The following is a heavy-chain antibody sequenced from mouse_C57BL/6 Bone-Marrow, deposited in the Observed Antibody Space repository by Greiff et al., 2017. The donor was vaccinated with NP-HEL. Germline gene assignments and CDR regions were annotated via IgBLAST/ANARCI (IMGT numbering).Heavy chain of an antibody. D-gene: IGHD1-1*01. Sequence: DVQLVESGGGLVKPGGSLKLSCAASAFTFSSYAMSWVRQTPEKRLEWVATISDGGSYTYYPDNVKGRFTISRDNAKNNLYLQMSHLKSEDTAMYYGARGAPYYYGSQMDYWGQGTSVTVSS. CDR1: AFTFSSYA. J-gene: IGHJ4*01. CDR2: ISDGGSYT. V-gene: IGHV5-4*01. CDR3: ARGAPYYYGSQMDY.